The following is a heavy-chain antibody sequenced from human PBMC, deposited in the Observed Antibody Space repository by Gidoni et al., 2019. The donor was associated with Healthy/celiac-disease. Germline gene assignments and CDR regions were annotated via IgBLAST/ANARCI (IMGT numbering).Heavy chain of an antibody. CDR1: GFTFGTYS. CDR2: LSSSSSTI. V-gene: IGHV3-48*02. D-gene: IGHD4-17*01. Sequence: ELPLVVSGGGLVPPGRSPTLSCAPSGFTFGTYSLNCVRQAPGKGLEWVSYLSSSSSTIYYSDSVKGRFTISRDNAKNSLYLQMNSLRDEDTAVYYCARDHSKDYGAYYYYGMDVWGHGTTVTVSS. J-gene: IGHJ6*02. CDR3: ARDHSKDYGAYYYYGMDV.